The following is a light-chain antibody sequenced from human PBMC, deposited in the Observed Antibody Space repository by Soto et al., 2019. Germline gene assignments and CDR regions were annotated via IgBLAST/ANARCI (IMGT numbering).Light chain of an antibody. CDR1: SSDIGAYNY. J-gene: IGLJ1*01. CDR2: DVN. V-gene: IGLV2-14*03. CDR3: TSYTRSSTYV. Sequence: LTQPASVSGSPGQSITISCTGTSSDIGAYNYVSWYQQHPGKAPKLMIYDVNNRPSGVSNRFSGSKSGNTASLTISGLQAEDEADYFCTSYTRSSTYVFGTGTKAPS.